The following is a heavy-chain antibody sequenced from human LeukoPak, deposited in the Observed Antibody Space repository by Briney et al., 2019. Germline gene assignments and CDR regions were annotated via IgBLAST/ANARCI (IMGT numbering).Heavy chain of an antibody. Sequence: GGSLRLSCAASGFSFKDYWMSWVRQAPGKGLEWAAIINKDGSEKYYVDSVKGRFTISRDNAKNSLYLQMNSLRAEDTAVYYCARAGWLVREEFDYWGQGTLVTVSS. J-gene: IGHJ4*02. CDR3: ARAGWLVREEFDY. D-gene: IGHD3-10*01. V-gene: IGHV3-7*04. CDR2: INKDGSEK. CDR1: GFSFKDYW.